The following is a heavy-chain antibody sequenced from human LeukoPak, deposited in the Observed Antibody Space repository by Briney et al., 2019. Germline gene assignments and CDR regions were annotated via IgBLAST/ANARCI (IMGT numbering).Heavy chain of an antibody. CDR2: MYHSGST. CDR1: GYSISSGYY. V-gene: IGHV4-38-2*01. Sequence: PSETLSLTCAVSGYSISSGYYWGWIRQPPGKGLEWIASMYHSGSTYYNPSLKSRVTISVDPSKNQFSLKLSYVTAADTAVYYCAKNCSSTSCYWNDAFDIWGQGTMVTVSS. J-gene: IGHJ3*02. CDR3: AKNCSSTSCYWNDAFDI. D-gene: IGHD2-2*01.